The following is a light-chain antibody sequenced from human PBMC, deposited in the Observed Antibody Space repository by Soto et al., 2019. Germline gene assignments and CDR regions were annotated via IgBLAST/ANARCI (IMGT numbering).Light chain of an antibody. CDR1: QSVSSN. J-gene: IGKJ1*01. Sequence: ILMTQAPATVSESPGERATLSCRASQSVSSNLAWYQQKPGQAPRLLIYGASTRATGIPARFSGSGSGTEFTLTISSLPYEDCADYYCQQYSIWRTFGQGTKV. V-gene: IGKV3D-15*01. CDR3: QQYSIWRT. CDR2: GAS.